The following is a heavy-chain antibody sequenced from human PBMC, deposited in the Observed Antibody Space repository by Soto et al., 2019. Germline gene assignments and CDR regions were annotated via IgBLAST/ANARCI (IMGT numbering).Heavy chain of an antibody. CDR1: GFTFSSYG. CDR3: AREDYRKLYNWFDP. Sequence: GGSLRLSCAASGFTFSSYGMHWVRQAPGKGLEWVAVIWYDGSNKYYADSVKGRFTISRDNSKNTLYLQMNSLRAEDTAVYYCAREDYRKLYNWFDPWGQGTLVTVSS. J-gene: IGHJ5*02. CDR2: IWYDGSNK. D-gene: IGHD4-4*01. V-gene: IGHV3-33*01.